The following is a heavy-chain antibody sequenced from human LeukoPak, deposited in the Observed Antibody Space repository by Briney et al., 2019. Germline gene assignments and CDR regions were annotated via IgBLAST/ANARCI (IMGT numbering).Heavy chain of an antibody. CDR1: GGSFSGYY. J-gene: IGHJ4*02. Sequence: SETLSLTCGVYGGSFSGYYWGWIRQPPGKGLEWIGEINHSGSTNYNPSLKSRVTISVDTSKNQFSLKLSSVTAADTAVYYCATFFWSGPDYWGQGTLVTVSS. CDR2: INHSGST. CDR3: ATFFWSGPDY. D-gene: IGHD3-3*01. V-gene: IGHV4-34*01.